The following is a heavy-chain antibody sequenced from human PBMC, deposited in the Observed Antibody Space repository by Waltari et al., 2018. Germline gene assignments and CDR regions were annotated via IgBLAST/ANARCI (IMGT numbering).Heavy chain of an antibody. CDR3: ARGGFGDYGDYYFDY. CDR2: MTPNSGNT. J-gene: IGHJ4*02. Sequence: GGTFSSYAISWVRQATGQGLEWMGWMTPNSGNTGYAQKFQGRVTMTRNTAISTAYMELSSLRSEDTAVYYCARGGFGDYGDYYFDYWGQGTLVTVSS. V-gene: IGHV1-8*02. CDR1: GGTFSSYA. D-gene: IGHD4-17*01.